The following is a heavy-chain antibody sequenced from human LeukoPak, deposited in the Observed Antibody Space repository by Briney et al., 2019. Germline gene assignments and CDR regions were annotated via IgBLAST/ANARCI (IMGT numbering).Heavy chain of an antibody. CDR3: AKDWGVYDSSGYFFDY. Sequence: GGSLRLSCAASGFTFSSYGMHWVRQAPGKGLEWVAFIRYDGSNKYYADSVKGRFTISRDNSKNTLYLQMSSLRAEDTAVYYCAKDWGVYDSSGYFFDYWGQGTLVTVSS. CDR2: IRYDGSNK. V-gene: IGHV3-30*02. CDR1: GFTFSSYG. J-gene: IGHJ4*02. D-gene: IGHD3-22*01.